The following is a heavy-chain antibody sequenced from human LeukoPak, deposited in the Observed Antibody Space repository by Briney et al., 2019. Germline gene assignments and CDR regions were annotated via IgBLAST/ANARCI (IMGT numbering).Heavy chain of an antibody. CDR3: ARDGDYYDSSGPGY. J-gene: IGHJ4*02. V-gene: IGHV3-20*04. D-gene: IGHD3-22*01. CDR2: INWNGGST. Sequence: PGRSLRLSCAASGFTFGSYGMHWVRQAPGKGLEWVSGINWNGGSTGYADSVKGRFTISRDNAKNSLYLQMNSLRAEDTALYYCARDGDYYDSSGPGYWGQGTLVTVSS. CDR1: GFTFGSYG.